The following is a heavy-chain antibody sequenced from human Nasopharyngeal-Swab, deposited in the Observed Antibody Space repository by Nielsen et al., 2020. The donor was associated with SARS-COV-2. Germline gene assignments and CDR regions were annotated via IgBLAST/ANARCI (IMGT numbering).Heavy chain of an antibody. J-gene: IGHJ4*02. V-gene: IGHV4-34*01. Sequence: SETLSLTCAVYGGSFSGYYWSWIRQPPGKGLEWIGEINHSGSTNYNSSLKSRVTISVDTSKNQFSLKLSSVTAADTAVYYCARVRRLRRGGYYFDYWGQGTLVTVSS. CDR3: ARVRRLRRGGYYFDY. CDR2: INHSGST. CDR1: GGSFSGYY. D-gene: IGHD3-10*01.